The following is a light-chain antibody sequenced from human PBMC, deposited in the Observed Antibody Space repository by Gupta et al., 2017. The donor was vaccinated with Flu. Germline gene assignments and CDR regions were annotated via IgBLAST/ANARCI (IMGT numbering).Light chain of an antibody. Sequence: SYELTQPPSEEGSPGQTASITCSGDKLGDIYVSWYQQKPGQSPVLVIYQDTQRPSGIPERFSGSNSGNTATLTISGTQAMDEADYYCQAWDSGTCGFGGGTKLTVL. V-gene: IGLV3-1*01. CDR3: QAWDSGTCG. CDR2: QDT. CDR1: KLGDIY. J-gene: IGLJ2*01.